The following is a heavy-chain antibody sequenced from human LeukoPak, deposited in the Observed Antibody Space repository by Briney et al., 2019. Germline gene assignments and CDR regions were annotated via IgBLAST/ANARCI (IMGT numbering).Heavy chain of an antibody. Sequence: GGSLRLSGAASGFTFSTYSMNWVLQAPGKGLEWVSYISSSSSTIYYAGSVKGRFTISRDNAKNSLYLQMNSLRAEDTAVYYCARGSTYYDSSGQVPFDYWGQGTLVTVSS. J-gene: IGHJ4*02. V-gene: IGHV3-48*01. CDR3: ARGSTYYDSSGQVPFDY. D-gene: IGHD3-22*01. CDR2: ISSSSSTI. CDR1: GFTFSTYS.